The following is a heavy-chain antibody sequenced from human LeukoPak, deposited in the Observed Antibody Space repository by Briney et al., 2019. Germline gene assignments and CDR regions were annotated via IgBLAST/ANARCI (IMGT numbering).Heavy chain of an antibody. CDR1: GGSISSSSYY. D-gene: IGHD6-13*01. J-gene: IGHJ4*02. Sequence: SETLSLTCTVSGGSISSSSYYLGWIRQPPGKGLEWIGSIYYSGSTYYNPSLKSRVTISVDTSKNQFSLKLSSVTAADTAVYYCARDIRGGIAAAGTDDYWGQGTLVTVSS. CDR2: IYYSGST. V-gene: IGHV4-39*07. CDR3: ARDIRGGIAAAGTDDY.